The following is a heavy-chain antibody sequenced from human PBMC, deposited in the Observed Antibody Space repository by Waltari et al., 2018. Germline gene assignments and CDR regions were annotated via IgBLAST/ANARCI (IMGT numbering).Heavy chain of an antibody. CDR1: GGSISSGGYY. CDR2: IYYSGST. J-gene: IGHJ4*02. D-gene: IGHD2-15*01. Sequence: QVQLQESGPGLVKPSQTLSLTCPVSGGSISSGGYYWSWIRQHPGKGLEWIGYIYYSGSTYYNPSLKSRVTISVDTSKNQFSLKLSSVTAADTAVYYCARGWCSGGSCYTLYYFDYWGQGTLVTVSS. CDR3: ARGWCSGGSCYTLYYFDY. V-gene: IGHV4-31*03.